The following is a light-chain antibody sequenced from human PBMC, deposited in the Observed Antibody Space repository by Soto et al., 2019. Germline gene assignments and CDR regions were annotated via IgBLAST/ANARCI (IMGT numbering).Light chain of an antibody. CDR2: GAS. CDR3: QQYNNWPWT. J-gene: IGKJ1*01. CDR1: QSVSSD. V-gene: IGKV3-15*01. Sequence: EIVMTQSPATLSVSPGESATLSCRASQSVSSDLAWYHQKPGQAPRLLIYGASTRATGIPARFSGSGSGTEFTLTISSLQSEDFAVYYCQQYNNWPWTFGQGTKVDIK.